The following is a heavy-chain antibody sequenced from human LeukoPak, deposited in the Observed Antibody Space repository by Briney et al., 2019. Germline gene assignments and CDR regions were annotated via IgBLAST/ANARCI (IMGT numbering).Heavy chain of an antibody. CDR2: IWSDGSKK. CDR1: GFSFSSYG. Sequence: PGGSLRLSCAASGFSFSSYGIHWVRQAPGKGLEWVAVIWSDGSKKYYAGSVKGRFTISRDDSKNALYLEVNTLRVEDTVVYYCARDSKLGEFASWGQGTLVTVSS. J-gene: IGHJ5*01. V-gene: IGHV3-33*01. CDR3: ARDSKLGEFAS. D-gene: IGHD3-10*02.